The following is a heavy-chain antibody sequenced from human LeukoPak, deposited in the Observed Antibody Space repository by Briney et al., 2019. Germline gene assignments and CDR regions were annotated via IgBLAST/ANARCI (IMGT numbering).Heavy chain of an antibody. D-gene: IGHD2-15*01. CDR2: ISGSGGST. Sequence: GGSLRLSCAASGFTFSSYAMSWVRQAPGKGLEWVSAISGSGGSTYYADSVKGRFTISRDNSKNTLYLQMNSLRAEDTAVYYCAKDTGSYCSGGSCYRVTNAFDIWGQGTMVTVSS. CDR1: GFTFSSYA. J-gene: IGHJ3*02. V-gene: IGHV3-23*01. CDR3: AKDTGSYCSGGSCYRVTNAFDI.